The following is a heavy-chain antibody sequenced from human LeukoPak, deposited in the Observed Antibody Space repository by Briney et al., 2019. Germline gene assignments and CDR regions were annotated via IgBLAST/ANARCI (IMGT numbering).Heavy chain of an antibody. V-gene: IGHV3-23*01. CDR3: ARDLGYCSGGSCYSYGMDV. J-gene: IGHJ6*02. CDR2: IPGGGDTA. CDR1: GFIFSTHG. Sequence: GGSLRLSCAASGFIFSTHGMSWVRQAPGKGLEWVSGIPGGGDTAYYADSVKGRFTISRDNSKNTLYLQMNSLRAEDTAVYYCARDLGYCSGGSCYSYGMDVWGQGTTVTVSS. D-gene: IGHD2-15*01.